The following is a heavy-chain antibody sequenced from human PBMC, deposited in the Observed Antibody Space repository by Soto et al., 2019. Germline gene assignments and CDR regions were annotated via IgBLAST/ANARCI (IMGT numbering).Heavy chain of an antibody. Sequence: PRRSLRLSCSASVFAFSSYSMNWFRQAPGKGLEWVSSISSSSSYIYYADSVKGRFTISRDNAKNSLYLQMNSLRAEDTAVYYCARGGGIAARHWGQGTLVTVSS. V-gene: IGHV3-21*01. CDR2: ISSSSSYI. CDR3: ARGGGIAARH. J-gene: IGHJ4*02. D-gene: IGHD6-6*01. CDR1: VFAFSSYS.